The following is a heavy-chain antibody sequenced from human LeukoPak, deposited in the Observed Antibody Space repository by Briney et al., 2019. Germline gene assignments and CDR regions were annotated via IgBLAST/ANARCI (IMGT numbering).Heavy chain of an antibody. J-gene: IGHJ5*02. V-gene: IGHV4-34*01. Sequence: PSETESLTCAVYGGSLSGYYWSWIRQPPGKGLEWIGEINHSGSTNYNPSLKSRVTLSVDTSKNQFSLKLSSVTAADTAVYYCAGGRYDFWSGYYRVSWFDPWGQGTLVSVSS. CDR3: AGGRYDFWSGYYRVSWFDP. D-gene: IGHD3-3*01. CDR1: GGSLSGYY. CDR2: INHSGST.